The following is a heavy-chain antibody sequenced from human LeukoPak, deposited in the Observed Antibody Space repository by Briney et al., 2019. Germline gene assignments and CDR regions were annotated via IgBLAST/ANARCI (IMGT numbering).Heavy chain of an antibody. CDR1: GYTFTSYG. CDR3: AREVLELLWFGESALKRAFDI. Sequence: ASVKVSCKASGYTFTSYGISWVRQAPGQGLEWMGWISAYNGNTNYAQKLQGRVTMTTDTSTSTAYMELRSLRSDDTAVYYCAREVLELLWFGESALKRAFDIWGQGTMVTVSS. V-gene: IGHV1-18*01. D-gene: IGHD3-10*01. CDR2: ISAYNGNT. J-gene: IGHJ3*02.